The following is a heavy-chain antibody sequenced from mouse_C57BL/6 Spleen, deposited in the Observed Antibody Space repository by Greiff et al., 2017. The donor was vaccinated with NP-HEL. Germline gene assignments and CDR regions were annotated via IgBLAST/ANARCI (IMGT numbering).Heavy chain of an antibody. D-gene: IGHD6-1*01. CDR2: INPSSGYT. J-gene: IGHJ2*01. CDR1: GYTFTSYT. CDR3: ARWAGCVDY. Sequence: VKVVESGAELARPGASVKMSCKASGYTFTSYTMHWVKQRPGQGLEWIGYINPSSGYTKYNQKFKDKATLTAEKSSSTAYMQLSSLTSEDSAVYYCARWAGCVDYWGQGTTLTVSS. V-gene: IGHV1-4*01.